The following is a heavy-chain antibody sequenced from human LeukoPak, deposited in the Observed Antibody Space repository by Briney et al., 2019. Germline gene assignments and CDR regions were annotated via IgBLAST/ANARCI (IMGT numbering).Heavy chain of an antibody. J-gene: IGHJ4*02. CDR1: GFSFSTHA. V-gene: IGHV3-23*01. Sequence: GGSLRLSCAASGFSFSTHAMGWVRQAPGKGLEWVSVISGSGDNTYQADSVKSRFIISRDNSNNTLSVQMNSLRAEDTAVYYCAKDPRYDSSGCWGQGPLVTVSS. CDR3: AKDPRYDSSGC. D-gene: IGHD3-22*01. CDR2: ISGSGDNT.